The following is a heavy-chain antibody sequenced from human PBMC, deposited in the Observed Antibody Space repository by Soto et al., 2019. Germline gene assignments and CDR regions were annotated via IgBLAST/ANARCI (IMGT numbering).Heavy chain of an antibody. D-gene: IGHD5-18*01. Sequence: WASVKVSCKASGYTFTSYGISWVRQARGQGLEWMGWISAYNGNTNYAQKLQGRVTMTTDTSTSTAYMELRSLRSDDTAVYYCASSESGYSYGYGAFDIWGQGTMVTVSS. J-gene: IGHJ3*02. CDR2: ISAYNGNT. V-gene: IGHV1-18*04. CDR3: ASSESGYSYGYGAFDI. CDR1: GYTFTSYG.